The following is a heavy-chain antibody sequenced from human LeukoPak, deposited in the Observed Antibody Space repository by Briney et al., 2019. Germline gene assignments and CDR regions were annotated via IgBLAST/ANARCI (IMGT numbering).Heavy chain of an antibody. CDR2: ISGSGDST. V-gene: IGHV3-23*01. J-gene: IGHJ4*02. CDR1: GFTFSSYV. D-gene: IGHD5-18*01. Sequence: PGGSLRLSCAASGFTFSSYVMSWVRQAPGKGLEWVSGISGSGDSTYYADSVKGRFTISRDNSKNRLYLQMNSLRAEDTAVYYCAKQSDIGPQYSYGHFDYWGQGTLVTVSS. CDR3: AKQSDIGPQYSYGHFDY.